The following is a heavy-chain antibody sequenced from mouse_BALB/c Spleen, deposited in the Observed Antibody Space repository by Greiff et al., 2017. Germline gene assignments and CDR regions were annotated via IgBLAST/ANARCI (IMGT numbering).Heavy chain of an antibody. CDR2: IYPGDGDT. CDR1: GYAFSSSW. CDR3: ARDPMDY. V-gene: IGHV1-82*01. J-gene: IGHJ4*01. Sequence: VQLQQSGPELVKPGASVKISCKASGYAFSSSWMNWVKQRPGQGLEWIGRIYPGDGDTNYNGKFKGKATLTADKSSSTAYMQLSSLTSVDSAVYFCARDPMDYWGQGTSVTVSS.